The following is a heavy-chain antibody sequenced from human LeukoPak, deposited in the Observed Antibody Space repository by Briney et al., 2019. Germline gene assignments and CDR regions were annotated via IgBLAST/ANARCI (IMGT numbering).Heavy chain of an antibody. CDR3: ARDKYYYGSGKYGGYYGMDV. CDR2: INPRNGDT. J-gene: IGHJ6*02. Sequence: ASVKVSCKTSGYTFTGYLMHWVRLAPGQGPEWVGWINPRNGDTNLAQKFLGWVTMTRDTSINTVYMDLSRLTSDDSAVYYCARDKYYYGSGKYGGYYGMDVWGQGTTVSVS. V-gene: IGHV1-2*04. D-gene: IGHD3-10*01. CDR1: GYTFTGYL.